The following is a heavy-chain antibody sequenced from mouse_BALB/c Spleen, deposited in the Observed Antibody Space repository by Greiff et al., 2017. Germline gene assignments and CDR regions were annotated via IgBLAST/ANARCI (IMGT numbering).Heavy chain of an antibody. V-gene: IGHV5-12-1*01. J-gene: IGHJ2*01. CDR2: ISSGGGST. Sequence: EVMLVESGGGLVKPGGSLKLSCAASGFAFSSYDMSWVRQTPEKRLEWVAYISSGGGSTYYPDTVKGRFTISRDNAKNTLYLQMSSLKSEDTAMYYCASSLLRPLDYWGQGTTLTVSS. CDR1: GFAFSSYD. D-gene: IGHD1-2*01. CDR3: ASSLLRPLDY.